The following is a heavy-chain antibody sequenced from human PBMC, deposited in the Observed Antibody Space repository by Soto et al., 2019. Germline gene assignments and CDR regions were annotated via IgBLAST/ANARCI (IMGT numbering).Heavy chain of an antibody. Sequence: PAGSMRLSCAASGVTFSSYGMHWVRKTPGKGLEWVAVISYDGSNKYYADSVKGRFTISRDNSKNTLYPQMNSLRAEDTAVYYCAKQAKDGYNYFDYWGQGTLVTVSS. CDR3: AKQAKDGYNYFDY. V-gene: IGHV3-30*18. J-gene: IGHJ4*02. D-gene: IGHD5-12*01. CDR1: GVTFSSYG. CDR2: ISYDGSNK.